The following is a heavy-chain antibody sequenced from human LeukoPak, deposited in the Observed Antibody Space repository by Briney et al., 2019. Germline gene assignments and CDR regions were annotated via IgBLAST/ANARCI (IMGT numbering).Heavy chain of an antibody. CDR2: ISAYNGNT. Sequence: GASVKVSCKASGYTFTGYYMHWVRQAPGQGLEWMGWISAYNGNTNYAQKLQGRVTMTTDTSTSTAYMELRSLRSDDTAVYYCARAVVTIFGVPYYMDVWGKGTTVTVSS. V-gene: IGHV1-18*04. CDR1: GYTFTGYY. D-gene: IGHD3-3*01. J-gene: IGHJ6*03. CDR3: ARAVVTIFGVPYYMDV.